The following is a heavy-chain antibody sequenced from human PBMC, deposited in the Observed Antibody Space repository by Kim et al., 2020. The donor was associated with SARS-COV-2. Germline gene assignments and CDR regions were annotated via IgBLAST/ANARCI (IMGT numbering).Heavy chain of an antibody. CDR3: ARYVGGYSYVKGFDY. CDR2: IYYSGST. CDR1: GGSISSSSYY. J-gene: IGHJ4*02. D-gene: IGHD5-18*01. V-gene: IGHV4-39*01. Sequence: SETLSLTCTVSGGSISSSSYYWGWIRQPPGKGLEWIGSIYYSGSTYYNPSLKSRVTISVDTSKNQFSLKLSSVTAADTAVYYCARYVGGYSYVKGFDYWGQGTLVTFSA.